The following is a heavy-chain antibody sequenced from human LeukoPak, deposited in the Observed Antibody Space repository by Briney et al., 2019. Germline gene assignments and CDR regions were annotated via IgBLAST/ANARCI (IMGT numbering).Heavy chain of an antibody. CDR2: ISSSGSTT. J-gene: IGHJ4*02. V-gene: IGHV3-23*01. CDR3: ARESPAFDY. CDR1: GFTFSSFA. Sequence: PGASLRLSCVDSGFTFSSFAMSWVRQAPGKGLEWVSTISSSGSTTYYVDSAKGRFTISRDNSRNTLYLQMNSLRGEDTAVYYCARESPAFDYWGQGTLVTVS.